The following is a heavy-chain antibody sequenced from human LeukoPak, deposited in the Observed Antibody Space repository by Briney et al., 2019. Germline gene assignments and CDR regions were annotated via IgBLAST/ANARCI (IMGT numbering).Heavy chain of an antibody. CDR2: IYYSGST. Sequence: SETLSLTCTVSGGSVSSGSYYWSWIRQPPGTGLEWIGYIYYSGSTNYNPSLKSRVTISVDTSKNQFSLKLSSVTAADTAVYYCAREQYSSFDYWGQGTLVTVSS. J-gene: IGHJ4*02. V-gene: IGHV4-61*01. D-gene: IGHD6-6*01. CDR1: GGSVSSGSYY. CDR3: AREQYSSFDY.